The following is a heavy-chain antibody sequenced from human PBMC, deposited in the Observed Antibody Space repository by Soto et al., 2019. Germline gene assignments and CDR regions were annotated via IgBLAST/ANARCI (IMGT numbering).Heavy chain of an antibody. CDR2: INPNSGGT. D-gene: IGHD2-8*01. CDR3: AREEGDIVLMVERNWFDP. CDR1: GYTFTGYY. J-gene: IGHJ5*02. V-gene: IGHV1-2*02. Sequence: QVQLVQSGAEVKKPGASVKVSYKASGYTFTGYYMHWVRQAPGQGLEWMGWINPNSGGTNYAQKFQGRVTMTRDTSISTAYMELSRLRSDDTAVYYCAREEGDIVLMVERNWFDPWGQGTLVTVSS.